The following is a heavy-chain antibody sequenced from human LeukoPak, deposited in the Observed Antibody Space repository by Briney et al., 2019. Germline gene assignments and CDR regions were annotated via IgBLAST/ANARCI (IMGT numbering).Heavy chain of an antibody. CDR3: ARGYQLLSRVSDY. J-gene: IGHJ4*02. V-gene: IGHV3-21*01. D-gene: IGHD2-2*01. Sequence: GGSLRLSCAASGFTFSSYSMNWVRQAPGKGLEWVSSISSSSSYIYYADSVKGRLTISRDNAKNSLYLQMNSLRAEDTAVYYCARGYQLLSRVSDYWGQGTLVTVSS. CDR1: GFTFSSYS. CDR2: ISSSSSYI.